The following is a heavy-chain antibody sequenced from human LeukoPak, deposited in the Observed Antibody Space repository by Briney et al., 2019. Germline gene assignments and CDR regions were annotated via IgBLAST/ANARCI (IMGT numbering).Heavy chain of an antibody. Sequence: GGSLRLSCAASGFTFSSYGMHWVRQAPGKWLEWVAIIRYDGSNKYYADSVKGRFTISRDNSKNTLYLQMNSLRAEDTAVYYCAKETGRLSSRWPNNWFDPWGQGTLVTVSS. CDR1: GFTFSSYG. CDR2: IRYDGSNK. D-gene: IGHD6-19*01. V-gene: IGHV3-30*02. CDR3: AKETGRLSSRWPNNWFDP. J-gene: IGHJ5*02.